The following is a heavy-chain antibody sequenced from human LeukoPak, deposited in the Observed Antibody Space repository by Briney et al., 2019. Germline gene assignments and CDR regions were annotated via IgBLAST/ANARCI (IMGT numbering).Heavy chain of an antibody. CDR1: GFTFSSYA. V-gene: IGHV3-30*04. D-gene: IGHD5-18*01. CDR3: ARSFVDTAVEALYGMDV. Sequence: GGSLRLSCAASGFTFSSYAMHWVRQAPGKGLEWVAVISYDGSNKYYADSVKGRFTISRDNSKNTLYLQMNSLRAEDTAVYYCARSFVDTAVEALYGMDVWGQGTTVTVSS. J-gene: IGHJ6*02. CDR2: ISYDGSNK.